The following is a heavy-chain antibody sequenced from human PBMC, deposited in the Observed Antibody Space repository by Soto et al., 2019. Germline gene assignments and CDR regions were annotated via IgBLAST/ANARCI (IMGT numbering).Heavy chain of an antibody. CDR3: ARDPLWGTAMVLWYFDL. Sequence: PGGSLRLSCVASGFTFGSYAMHWVRQAPGKGLEWVAVISYDGSNKYYADSVKGRFTISRDNSKNTLYLQMNSLRAEDTAVYYCARDPLWGTAMVLWYFDLWGRGTLVTVSS. CDR1: GFTFGSYA. D-gene: IGHD5-18*01. V-gene: IGHV3-30-3*01. J-gene: IGHJ2*01. CDR2: ISYDGSNK.